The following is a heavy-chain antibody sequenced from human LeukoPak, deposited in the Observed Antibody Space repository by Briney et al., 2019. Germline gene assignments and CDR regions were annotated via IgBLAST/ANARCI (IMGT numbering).Heavy chain of an antibody. CDR3: ARAHGSRYCSSTSCPGDY. V-gene: IGHV3-48*01. CDR2: ISSSSSTI. D-gene: IGHD2-2*01. CDR1: GFTFSSYA. J-gene: IGHJ4*02. Sequence: GGSLRLSCAASGFTFSSYAMSWVRQAPGKGLEWVSYISSSSSTIYYADSVKGRFTISRDNAKNSLYLQMNSLRAEDTAVYYCARAHGSRYCSSTSCPGDYWGQGTLVTVSS.